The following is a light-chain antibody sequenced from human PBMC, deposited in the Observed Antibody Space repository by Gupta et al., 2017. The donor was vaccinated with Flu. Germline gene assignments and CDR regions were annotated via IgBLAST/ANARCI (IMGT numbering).Light chain of an antibody. CDR3: CSYVGSSTFV. J-gene: IGLJ1*01. Sequence: TSNDMGTHILVSWYQKNPGKAPKLVISKVSERPSGVSDRFSGSKSGNAASLTISGLQDEDEADYYCCSYVGSSTFVFGTGTKVTVL. V-gene: IGLV2-23*02. CDR2: KVS. CDR1: SNDMGTHIL.